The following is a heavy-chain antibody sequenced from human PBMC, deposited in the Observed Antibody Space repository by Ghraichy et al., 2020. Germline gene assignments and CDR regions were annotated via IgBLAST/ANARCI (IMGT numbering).Heavy chain of an antibody. D-gene: IGHD3-10*01. CDR2: MNPNSGNT. CDR1: GNTFTSSD. V-gene: IGHV1-8*01. Sequence: ASVKVSCKASGNTFTSSDINWVRQATGQGPEWMGWMNPNSGNTGYAQKFQGRVTMTRNTSINTAYMELSSLTSEDTAMYYCAIGAAREIYGLGSALFGYWGQGALLIVSS. J-gene: IGHJ4*02. CDR3: AIGAAREIYGLGSALFGY.